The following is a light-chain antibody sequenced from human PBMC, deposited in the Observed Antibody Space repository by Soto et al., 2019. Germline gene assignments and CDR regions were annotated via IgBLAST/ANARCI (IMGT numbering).Light chain of an antibody. V-gene: IGKV3-20*01. J-gene: IGKJ3*01. CDR2: GAS. CDR3: QQYGSSFT. CDR1: QSVSSSY. Sequence: IVLTHSPGTLSLSPEERATLSCRASQSVSSSYLAWYQQKPGQDPRLLIYGASSRATGIPDRFSGSGSGTDFTLTISRLEPEDFAVYYCQQYGSSFTFGPGTKGIS.